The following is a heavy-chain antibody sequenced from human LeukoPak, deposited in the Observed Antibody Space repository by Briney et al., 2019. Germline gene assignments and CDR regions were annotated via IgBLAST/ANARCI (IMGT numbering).Heavy chain of an antibody. D-gene: IGHD4-17*01. CDR1: GYTFTSYG. V-gene: IGHV1-18*01. CDR3: ARDLGLNYGDYVAYFDY. Sequence: ASVKVSCTASGYTFTSYGISWVRQAPGQGLEWMGWISAYNGNTNYAQKLQGRVTMTTDTSTSTAYMELRSLRSDDTAVYYCARDLGLNYGDYVAYFDYWGQGTLVTVSS. CDR2: ISAYNGNT. J-gene: IGHJ4*02.